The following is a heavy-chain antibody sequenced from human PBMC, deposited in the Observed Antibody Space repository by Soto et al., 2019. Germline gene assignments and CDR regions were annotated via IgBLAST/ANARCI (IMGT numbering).Heavy chain of an antibody. J-gene: IGHJ6*02. CDR3: ARGTTPRITLIRRGLDV. V-gene: IGHV4-34*01. CDR1: GGSFSGYY. CDR2: INHSGST. Sequence: SETLSLTCAVYGGSFSGYYRSWIRQPPGKGLEWVGEINHSGSTSYNPSLKSRVTISVDTSKNQFSLKLSSVTAADTAVYYCARGTTPRITLIRRGLDVWGQGTTVTVSS. D-gene: IGHD3-10*01.